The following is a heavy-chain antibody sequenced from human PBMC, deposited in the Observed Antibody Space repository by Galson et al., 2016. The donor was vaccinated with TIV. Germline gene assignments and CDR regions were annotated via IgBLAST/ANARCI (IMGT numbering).Heavy chain of an antibody. Sequence: SVKVSCKASGYTFTGYYMHWVRQAPGQGLEWMGWIIPNTGGTNYAQRFQGRVTMTRDTSISTVYMELSRLRPDDTAVYYCARDDVGFDSWGQGTLVTVS. J-gene: IGHJ4*02. V-gene: IGHV1-2*02. CDR3: ARDDVGFDS. CDR2: IIPNTGGT. CDR1: GYTFTGYY.